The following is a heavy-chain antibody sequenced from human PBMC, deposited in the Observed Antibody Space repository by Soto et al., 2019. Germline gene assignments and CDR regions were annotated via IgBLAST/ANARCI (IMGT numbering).Heavy chain of an antibody. CDR1: GFNFDNSS. D-gene: IGHD2-2*01. V-gene: IGHV3-53*01. J-gene: IGHJ4*02. Sequence: GGPLSLACAASGFNFDNSSVSCVGGAPGKGLEWVAILYSGGKSYYAESVRGRFTISRDISKNTLDLQMNRLTADDTAVYYCSNNNVAPAFVRFEYWGEGRLDTGSS. CDR3: SNNNVAPAFVRFEY. CDR2: LYSGGKS.